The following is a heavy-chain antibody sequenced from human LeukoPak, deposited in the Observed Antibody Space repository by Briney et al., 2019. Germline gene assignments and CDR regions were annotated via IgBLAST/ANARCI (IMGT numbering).Heavy chain of an antibody. CDR3: ARLPGIAAAGTNY. D-gene: IGHD6-13*01. V-gene: IGHV3-30-3*01. J-gene: IGHJ4*02. Sequence: GGSLRLSCAASGFTFSNYAMHWVRQAPGKGLEWVAVISYDGSNTYYADSVKGRFTISRDNSKNTLYLQMNSLRAEDTAVYYCARLPGIAAAGTNYWGQGTLVTVSS. CDR2: ISYDGSNT. CDR1: GFTFSNYA.